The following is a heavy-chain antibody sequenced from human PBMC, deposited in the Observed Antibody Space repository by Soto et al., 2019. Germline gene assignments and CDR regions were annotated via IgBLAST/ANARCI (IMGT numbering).Heavy chain of an antibody. CDR2: IQQDGSEK. D-gene: IGHD3-10*01. V-gene: IGHV3-7*01. CDR1: GWTFSSYW. J-gene: IGHJ3*02. Sequence: GGSLRLSCAASGWTFSSYWRSWVRQAPGKGLEWVANIQQDGSEKYYVDSVKGRFTISRDNAKNSLYLQMNSLRAEDTAVYYCARVGGLAWFGAGDAFDIWGHRTMVTVSS. CDR3: ARVGGLAWFGAGDAFDI.